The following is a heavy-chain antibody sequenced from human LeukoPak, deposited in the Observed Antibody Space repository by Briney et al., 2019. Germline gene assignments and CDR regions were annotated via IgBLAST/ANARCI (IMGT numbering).Heavy chain of an antibody. CDR3: ARNHVPTGLRDG. CDR2: MNPNSGNT. J-gene: IGHJ6*04. D-gene: IGHD5-12*01. Sequence: AAVEVSCKASGYTFSRFVIRLVRQATGQRPEWMGWMNPNSGNTGYAQKFHGRISMTRDTSINTDYMELSILGSEDTAVYYCARNHVPTGLRDGWGTGTPVIVSS. CDR1: GYTFSRFV. V-gene: IGHV1-8*01.